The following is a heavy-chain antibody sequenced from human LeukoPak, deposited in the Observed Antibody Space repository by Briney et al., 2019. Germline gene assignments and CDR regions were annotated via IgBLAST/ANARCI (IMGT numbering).Heavy chain of an antibody. CDR3: ARHEPQWLALDY. CDR1: GGSISSSSYY. V-gene: IGHV4-39*01. D-gene: IGHD6-19*01. CDR2: IYYSGST. J-gene: IGHJ4*02. Sequence: SEILSLTCTVPGGSISSSSYYWGWIRQPPGKGLEWIGSIYYSGSTYYNPSLKSRVTISVDTSKNQFSLKLSSVTAADTAVYYCARHEPQWLALDYWGQGTLVTVSS.